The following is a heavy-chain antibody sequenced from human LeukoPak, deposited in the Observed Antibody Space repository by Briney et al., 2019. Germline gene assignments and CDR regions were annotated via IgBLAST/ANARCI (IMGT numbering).Heavy chain of an antibody. V-gene: IGHV3-21*01. J-gene: IGHJ4*02. Sequence: PGGSLRLSCAASGFTFSSYSMNWVRQASGKGLEWVSSISSSSSYIYYADSVKGRFTISRDNAKNSLYLQMNSLRAEDTAVYCCAREGQGYYDPAGYWGQGTLVTVSS. CDR1: GFTFSSYS. CDR3: AREGQGYYDPAGY. CDR2: ISSSSSYI. D-gene: IGHD3-22*01.